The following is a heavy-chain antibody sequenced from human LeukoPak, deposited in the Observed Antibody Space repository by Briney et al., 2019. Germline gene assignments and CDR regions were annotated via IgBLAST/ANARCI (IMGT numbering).Heavy chain of an antibody. CDR3: AIYPYSSSSPGAFDI. CDR1: GYTFTSYY. D-gene: IGHD6-6*01. V-gene: IGHV1-46*01. Sequence: ASVKVSCKASGYTFTSYYMHWVRQAPGQGLEWMGIINPSGGSTSYAQKFQGRVTMTRDTSTSTVYMELSSLRSEDTAVYYCAIYPYSSSSPGAFDIWGQGTMVTVSS. J-gene: IGHJ3*02. CDR2: INPSGGST.